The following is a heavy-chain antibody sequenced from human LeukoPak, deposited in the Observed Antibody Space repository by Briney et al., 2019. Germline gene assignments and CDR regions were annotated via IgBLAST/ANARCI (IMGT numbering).Heavy chain of an antibody. CDR3: ARDSSMVRGVPVRAGGWFDP. D-gene: IGHD3-10*01. CDR2: IRYDGSNK. V-gene: IGHV3-30*02. J-gene: IGHJ5*02. Sequence: GSLRLSCAASGFTFSSYGMHWVRQAPGKGLEWVAFIRYDGSNKYYADSVKGRFTISRDNSKNTLYLQMNSLRAEDTAVYYCARDSSMVRGVPVRAGGWFDPWGQGTLVTVSS. CDR1: GFTFSSYG.